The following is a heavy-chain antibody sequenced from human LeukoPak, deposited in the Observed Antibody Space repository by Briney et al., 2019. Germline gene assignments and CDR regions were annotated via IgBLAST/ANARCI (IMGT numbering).Heavy chain of an antibody. Sequence: GGSLRLSCVASGFVFSSYEMKWVRQTPGKGLEWVSFISTSGTTTYYTASVKGRITVSRNNANNSLHLQMNSLRVDNTAIYYCARDVPSGWIGINWFDPWGQGTLVTVSS. CDR1: GFVFSSYE. CDR2: ISTSGTTT. J-gene: IGHJ5*02. CDR3: ARDVPSGWIGINWFDP. D-gene: IGHD6-19*01. V-gene: IGHV3-48*03.